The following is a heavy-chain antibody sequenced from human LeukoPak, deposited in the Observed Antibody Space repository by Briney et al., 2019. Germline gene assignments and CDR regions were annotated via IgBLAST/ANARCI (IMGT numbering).Heavy chain of an antibody. J-gene: IGHJ4*02. CDR1: GYTFTSYD. D-gene: IGHD6-13*01. CDR2: MNPNSGAT. Sequence: ASVKVSCKASGYTFTSYDFNWLRQATGQGPEWMGWMNPNSGATGYAQKFQGRVTMTRSASINTAYMELTNLRSEDTAVYYCARGLGSWLNGYYFDYWGQGTLVTVSS. CDR3: ARGLGSWLNGYYFDY. V-gene: IGHV1-8*01.